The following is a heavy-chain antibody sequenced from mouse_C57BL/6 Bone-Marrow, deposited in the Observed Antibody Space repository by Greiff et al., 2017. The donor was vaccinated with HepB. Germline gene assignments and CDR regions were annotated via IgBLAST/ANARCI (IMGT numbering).Heavy chain of an antibody. V-gene: IGHV1-5*01. J-gene: IGHJ3*01. CDR1: GYTFTSYW. CDR2: IYPGNSDT. CDR3: TSRRLAWFAY. Sequence: EVQLQQSGTVLARPGASVKMSCKTSGYTFTSYWMHWVKQRPGQGLEWIGAIYPGNSDTSYNQKFKGKAKLTAFTAASTAYMELSSLTNEDSAVYYCTSRRLAWFAYWGQGTLVTVSA.